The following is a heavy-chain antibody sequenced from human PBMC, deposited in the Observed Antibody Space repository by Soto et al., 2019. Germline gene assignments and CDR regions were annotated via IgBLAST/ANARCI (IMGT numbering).Heavy chain of an antibody. V-gene: IGHV1-69*02. CDR3: ARGGRYQLHYYGMDV. CDR2: IIPILGIA. J-gene: IGHJ6*02. D-gene: IGHD2-2*01. Sequence: QVQLVQSGAEVKKPGSSVKVSCKASGGTFSSYTISWVRQAPGQGLEWMGRIIPILGIANYAQKFQGRVTITADKSTSTAYMELSSLSSEDTAVYYCARGGRYQLHYYGMDVWGQGTPVTVSS. CDR1: GGTFSSYT.